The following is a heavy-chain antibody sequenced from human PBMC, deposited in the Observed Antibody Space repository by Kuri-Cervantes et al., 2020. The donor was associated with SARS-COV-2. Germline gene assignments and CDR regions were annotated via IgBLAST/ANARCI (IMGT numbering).Heavy chain of an antibody. CDR2: IYYSGST. J-gene: IGHJ4*02. D-gene: IGHD1-7*01. V-gene: IGHV4-61*01. Sequence: SETLSLTCTVSGGSISSSSYYWSWIRQPPGKGLEWIGYIYYSGSTNYNPSLTIRVTISVDTYKNQFSLKLSSVTAADTAVYYCARGGNYEDFDYWGQGTLVTVSS. CDR3: ARGGNYEDFDY. CDR1: GGSISSSSYY.